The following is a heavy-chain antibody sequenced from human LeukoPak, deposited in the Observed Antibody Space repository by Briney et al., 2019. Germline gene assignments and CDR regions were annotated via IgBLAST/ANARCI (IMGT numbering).Heavy chain of an antibody. CDR1: GYTFTGYY. D-gene: IGHD3-22*01. Sequence: GASVKVSCKASGYTFTGYYIHWVRQAPGHGLEWMGWINPNSGGTNYAQKFQGRVTMTRDTSISTAYMELRRLRSDDRAVYYCARGPPTIVVVITTGDFDSWGQGTLVTVSS. V-gene: IGHV1-2*02. CDR3: ARGPPTIVVVITTGDFDS. J-gene: IGHJ4*02. CDR2: INPNSGGT.